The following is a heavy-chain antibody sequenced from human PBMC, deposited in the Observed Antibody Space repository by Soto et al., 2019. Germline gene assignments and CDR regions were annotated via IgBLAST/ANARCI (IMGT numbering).Heavy chain of an antibody. Sequence: QVQLVQSGPEVKKPGSSVKVSCTASGGTLTSYTINWVRQAPGQGLEWMGRIIPLVEMANYAQKFQGRITITANTSTSAPYMELSSLRTDDTAVYYCARGDTSFDIWGRGTLITVS. V-gene: IGHV1-69*02. CDR1: GGTLTSYT. D-gene: IGHD3-10*01. CDR3: ARGDTSFDI. J-gene: IGHJ2*01. CDR2: IIPLVEMA.